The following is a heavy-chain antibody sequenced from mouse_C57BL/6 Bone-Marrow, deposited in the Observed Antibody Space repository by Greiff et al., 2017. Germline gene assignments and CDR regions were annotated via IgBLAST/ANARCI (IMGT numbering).Heavy chain of an antibody. D-gene: IGHD2-5*01. CDR3: ARGDYSNYGVHY. Sequence: QVQLQQPGAELVRPGTSVKLSCKASGYTFTSYWMHWVKQRPGQGLEWIGVIDPSDSYTNYNQKVKGKATLTVDTSSSTAYMQLSSLTSEDSAVYYCARGDYSNYGVHYWGQGTLVTVSA. V-gene: IGHV1-59*01. CDR1: GYTFTSYW. CDR2: IDPSDSYT. J-gene: IGHJ3*01.